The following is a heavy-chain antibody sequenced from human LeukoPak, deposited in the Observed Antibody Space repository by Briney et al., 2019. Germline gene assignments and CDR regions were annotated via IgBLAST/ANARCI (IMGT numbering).Heavy chain of an antibody. V-gene: IGHV3-23*01. CDR3: AKWAKKGYGDYLYYFDY. D-gene: IGHD4-17*01. J-gene: IGHJ4*02. CDR2: ISGNGGST. Sequence: GGSLRLSCAASGFTFSSYAMSWVRQAPGKGLEWVSAISGNGGSTYYADSVKGRFTISRDNSKNTLYLQMNSLRAEDTAVYYCAKWAKKGYGDYLYYFDYWGQGTLVTVSS. CDR1: GFTFSSYA.